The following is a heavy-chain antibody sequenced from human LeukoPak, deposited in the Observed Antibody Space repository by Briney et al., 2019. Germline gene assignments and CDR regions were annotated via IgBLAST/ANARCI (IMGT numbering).Heavy chain of an antibody. V-gene: IGHV3-74*01. D-gene: IGHD2-2*01. CDR3: ARVGYCSSTSCYVKGGNWFDP. Sequence: PGGSLRLSCAASGFTFSSYWMHWVRQAPGKGPVWVSRINSDGSSTSYADSVKGRFTISRDNAKNTLYLQMNSLRAEDTAVYYCARVGYCSSTSCYVKGGNWFDPWGQGTLVTVSS. J-gene: IGHJ5*02. CDR2: INSDGSST. CDR1: GFTFSSYW.